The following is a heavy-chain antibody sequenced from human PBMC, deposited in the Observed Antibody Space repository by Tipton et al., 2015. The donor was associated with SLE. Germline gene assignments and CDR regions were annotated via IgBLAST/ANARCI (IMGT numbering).Heavy chain of an antibody. CDR3: AKYGHQSIAAAADY. CDR2: IRYDGSNK. CDR1: GFTFDDYT. Sequence: SLRLSCAASGFTFDDYTMHWVRQAPGKGLEWVAFIRYDGSNKYYADSVKGRFTISRDNSKNTLYLQMNSLRAEDTAVYYCAKYGHQSIAAAADYWGQGTLVTVSS. D-gene: IGHD6-13*01. J-gene: IGHJ4*02. V-gene: IGHV3-30*02.